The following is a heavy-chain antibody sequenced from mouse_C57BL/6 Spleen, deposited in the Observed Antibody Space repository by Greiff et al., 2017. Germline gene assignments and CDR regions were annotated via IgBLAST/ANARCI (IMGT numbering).Heavy chain of an antibody. CDR3: TRDGNYPFYY. Sequence: EVKLMESGGGLVQPGGSMKLSCVASGFTFSNYWMNWVRQSPEKGLEWVAQIRLKSDNYATHYAESVKGRFTISRDDSKSSVYLQMNNLRAEDTGIYYCTRDGNYPFYYWGQGTTLTVSS. CDR1: GFTFSNYW. D-gene: IGHD2-1*01. J-gene: IGHJ2*01. CDR2: IRLKSDNYAT. V-gene: IGHV6-3*01.